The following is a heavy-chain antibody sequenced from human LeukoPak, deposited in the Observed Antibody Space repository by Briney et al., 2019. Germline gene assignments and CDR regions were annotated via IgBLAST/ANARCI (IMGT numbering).Heavy chain of an antibody. J-gene: IGHJ2*01. D-gene: IGHD4-11*01. CDR1: GFTFSSYA. V-gene: IGHV3-23*01. CDR3: AKPLDDYSNYGCYFDL. CDR2: ISGSGGST. Sequence: GGSLRLSCAASGFTFSSYAMSWVRQAPGKGLEWVSAISGSGGSTYYADSVKGRFTISRDNSKNTLYLQMNSLRAEDTAVYYCAKPLDDYSNYGCYFDLWGRGTLVTVSS.